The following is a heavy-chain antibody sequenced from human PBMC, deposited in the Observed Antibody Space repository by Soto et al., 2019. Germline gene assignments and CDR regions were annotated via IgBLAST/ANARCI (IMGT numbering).Heavy chain of an antibody. J-gene: IGHJ2*01. V-gene: IGHV4-30-4*01. CDR3: ARMSYFYDKWYFDL. CDR1: GGSINNNDYY. CDR2: VYYSGSS. D-gene: IGHD3-22*01. Sequence: QLQESGPGLVKPSQTLSLTCSVSGGSINNNDYYWSWIRQTPGKGLEWIGYVYYSGSSDDIPSLMSRLSTAIGKSKNQFHLTQNSVTAADTATYYCARMSYFYDKWYFDLWGRGTLVTVSS.